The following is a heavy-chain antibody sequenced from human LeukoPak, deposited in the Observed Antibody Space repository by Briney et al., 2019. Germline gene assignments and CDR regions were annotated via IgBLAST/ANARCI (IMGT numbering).Heavy chain of an antibody. CDR2: INHSGST. J-gene: IGHJ5*02. D-gene: IGHD3-10*01. CDR1: GGSFSGYY. V-gene: IGHV4-34*01. Sequence: SETLSLTCAVYGGSFSGYYWSWIRQPPGKGLEWIGEINHSGSTNYNPSLKSRVTILVDTSKNQFSLKLSSVTAADTAVYYCARGTARGFDPWGQGTLVTVSS. CDR3: ARGTARGFDP.